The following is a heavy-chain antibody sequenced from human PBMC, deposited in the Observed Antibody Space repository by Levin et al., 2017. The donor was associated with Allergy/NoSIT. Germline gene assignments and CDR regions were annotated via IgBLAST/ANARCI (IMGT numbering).Heavy chain of an antibody. CDR1: GGTFSSYA. V-gene: IGHV1-69*01. D-gene: IGHD2-21*02. CDR3: ARRGDYDPHFDY. CDR2: IIPIFGTA. Sequence: KISCKASGGTFSSYAISWVRQAPGQGLEWMGGIIPIFGTANYAQKFQGRVTITADESTSTAYMELSSLRSEDTAVYYCARRGDYDPHFDYWGQGTLVTVSS. J-gene: IGHJ4*02.